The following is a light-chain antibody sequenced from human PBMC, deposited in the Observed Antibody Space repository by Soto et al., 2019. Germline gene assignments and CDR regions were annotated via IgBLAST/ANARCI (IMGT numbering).Light chain of an antibody. Sequence: QSALTQPASVSGSPGQSLTISCTGTSSDVGGYNYVSWYQQHPGKAPKVMIFDVSNRPSRVSDRFSGSKSGNTASLTISGLQAEDEADYYRSSYTSSSTYVFGTGTKLTVL. V-gene: IGLV2-14*01. CDR3: SSYTSSSTYV. J-gene: IGLJ1*01. CDR1: SSDVGGYNY. CDR2: DVS.